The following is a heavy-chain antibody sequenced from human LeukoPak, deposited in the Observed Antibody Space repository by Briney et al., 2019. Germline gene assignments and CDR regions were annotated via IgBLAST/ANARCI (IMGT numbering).Heavy chain of an antibody. Sequence: GASVKASCKASGYTFTSYYMHWLRQAPGPGLEWMGIINPSGGSTSYEQKFQGRVTMTRDTSTSTVYMELSSLRSEDTAVYYCALTLGYRDAFDIWGQGTMVTVSS. CDR1: GYTFTSYY. V-gene: IGHV1-46*01. CDR3: ALTLGYRDAFDI. CDR2: INPSGGST. D-gene: IGHD5-18*01. J-gene: IGHJ3*02.